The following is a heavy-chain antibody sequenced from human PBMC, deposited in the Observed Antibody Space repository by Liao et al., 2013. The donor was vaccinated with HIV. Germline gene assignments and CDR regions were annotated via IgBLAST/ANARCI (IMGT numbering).Heavy chain of an antibody. V-gene: IGHV4-4*07. CDR1: GGSISPYY. J-gene: IGHJ4*02. D-gene: IGHD3-16*02. CDR2: IYASGTT. Sequence: QMQLQESGPGLVKPSETLSLTCSVSGGSISPYYWSWIRQPAGKGLEWIGRIYASGTTYYSPSLDRRTTMSVDRSKNQFALKLTSVTAADTAVYYCARETGGFGQGYRYLEFWGQGILVTVSS. CDR3: ARETGGFGQGYRYLEF.